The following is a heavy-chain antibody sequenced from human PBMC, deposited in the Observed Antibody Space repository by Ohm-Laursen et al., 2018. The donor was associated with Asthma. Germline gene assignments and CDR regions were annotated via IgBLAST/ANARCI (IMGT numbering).Heavy chain of an antibody. J-gene: IGHJ4*02. V-gene: IGHV1-69*10. Sequence: SVKVSCKVSGGTFSSYAISWVRQAPGQGLEWMGGIIPIFGIANYAQKFQGRVTITADKSTSTAYMELSSLRSEDTAVYYCARGVQGPTIFAPLYYFDYWGQGTLVTVSS. CDR1: GGTFSSYA. D-gene: IGHD3-3*01. CDR2: IIPIFGIA. CDR3: ARGVQGPTIFAPLYYFDY.